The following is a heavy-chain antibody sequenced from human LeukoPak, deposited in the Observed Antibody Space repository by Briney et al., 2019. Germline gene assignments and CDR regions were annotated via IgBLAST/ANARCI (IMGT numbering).Heavy chain of an antibody. CDR2: INWNGRIT. Sequence: GGSLRLSCAASGFTFDDYAMNWVRQVPGRGLEWVSGINWNGRITEYADSVKDRFTISRQNTKNSLYLYMNNLGGEDTALYFCARDAAGMDVWGQGTTVTVSS. J-gene: IGHJ6*02. CDR3: ARDAAGMDV. V-gene: IGHV3-20*04. CDR1: GFTFDDYA. D-gene: IGHD6-25*01.